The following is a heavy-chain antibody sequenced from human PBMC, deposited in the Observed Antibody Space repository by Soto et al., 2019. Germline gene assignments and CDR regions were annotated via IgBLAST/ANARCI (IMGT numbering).Heavy chain of an antibody. J-gene: IGHJ6*02. V-gene: IGHV1-69*01. Sequence: QVQLVQSGAEVKKPGSSVKVSCKASGGTFSSYAISWVRQAPGQGLEWMGGIIPIFGTANYAQKFQGRVTITADESTRTAYMELSSLRSEDTAVYYCARYSSGYSYGSPGMDVWGQGTTVTVSS. CDR1: GGTFSSYA. D-gene: IGHD5-18*01. CDR3: ARYSSGYSYGSPGMDV. CDR2: IIPIFGTA.